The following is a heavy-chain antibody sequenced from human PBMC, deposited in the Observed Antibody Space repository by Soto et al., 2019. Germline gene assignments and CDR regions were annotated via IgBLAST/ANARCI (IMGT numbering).Heavy chain of an antibody. CDR3: AREGYYGSGSYLQAGV. V-gene: IGHV4-4*02. CDR1: GGSISSSYW. D-gene: IGHD3-10*01. J-gene: IGHJ4*02. CDR2: IYHSGST. Sequence: SETLSLTCAVSGGSISSSYWWSWVRQPPGKGLEWIGEIYHSGSTYYNPSPKSRVTISVDTSKNQFSLKLSSVTAADTAVYYCAREGYYGSGSYLQAGVWGQGTLVTVSS.